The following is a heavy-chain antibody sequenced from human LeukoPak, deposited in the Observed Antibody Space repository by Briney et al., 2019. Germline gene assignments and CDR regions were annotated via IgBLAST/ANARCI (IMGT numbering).Heavy chain of an antibody. Sequence: GGSLRLSCAASGFTFSSSGMHWVRQAPGKGLEWVAVIWYDGSNKYYADSVKGRFAISRDNSKNTLYLQMNSLRAEDTAVYYCAKEQGGVYGDPLDYWGQGTLVTVSS. CDR3: AKEQGGVYGDPLDY. J-gene: IGHJ4*02. CDR1: GFTFSSSG. V-gene: IGHV3-33*06. D-gene: IGHD4-17*01. CDR2: IWYDGSNK.